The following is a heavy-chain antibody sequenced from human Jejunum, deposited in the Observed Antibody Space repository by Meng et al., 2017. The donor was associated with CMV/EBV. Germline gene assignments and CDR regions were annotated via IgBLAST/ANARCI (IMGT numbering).Heavy chain of an antibody. J-gene: IGHJ4*02. D-gene: IGHD2-21*02. CDR2: ITSSSTYI. Sequence: SCAASGFTFRTYTLTWVRQAPGKGLEWVSSITSSSTYIYYADSVKGRFTISRDNAKNSLYLQMNSLRADDTAVYYCARDYRRGDGSGWGQGTLVTVSS. CDR1: GFTFRTYT. CDR3: ARDYRRGDGSG. V-gene: IGHV3-21*01.